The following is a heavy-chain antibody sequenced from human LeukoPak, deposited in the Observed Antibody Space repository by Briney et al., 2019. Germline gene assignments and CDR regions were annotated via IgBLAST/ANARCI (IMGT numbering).Heavy chain of an antibody. D-gene: IGHD1-26*01. Sequence: GGSLRLSCAASGLTFSSYNMNWVHQAPGKGLERVSSITSSSSYIYYADSVKGRFTISRDNAKNSLYLQMDSLRVEDTAEYYCARDPYSGNYGAYYYYYMDVWGKGTTVTVSS. J-gene: IGHJ6*03. CDR3: ARDPYSGNYGAYYYYYMDV. CDR1: GLTFSSYN. V-gene: IGHV3-21*06. CDR2: ITSSSSYI.